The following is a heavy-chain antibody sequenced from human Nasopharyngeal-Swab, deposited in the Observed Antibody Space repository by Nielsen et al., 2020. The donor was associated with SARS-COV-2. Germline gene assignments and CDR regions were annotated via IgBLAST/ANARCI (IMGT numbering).Heavy chain of an antibody. CDR1: GGSISSSSYY. J-gene: IGHJ6*02. D-gene: IGHD2-2*01. CDR3: ARTDIVVVPAATTPRKDGMDV. CDR2: IYYSGST. V-gene: IGHV4-39*07. Sequence: SETLSPTCTVSGGSISSSSYYWGWIRQPPGKGLEWIGSIYYSGSTNYNPSLKSRVTISVDTSKNQFSLKLSSVTAADTAVYYCARTDIVVVPAATTPRKDGMDVWGQGTTVTVSS.